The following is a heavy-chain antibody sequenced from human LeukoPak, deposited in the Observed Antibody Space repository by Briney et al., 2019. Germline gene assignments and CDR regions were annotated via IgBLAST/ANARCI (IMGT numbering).Heavy chain of an antibody. J-gene: IGHJ5*02. CDR3: ARGRVSMVRGVIILNWFDP. Sequence: KPSETLSLTCTVSGGSISTYYWSWIRQPPGKGLEWIGEINHSGSTNYNPSLKSRVTISVDTSKNQFSLKLSSVTAADTAVYYCARGRVSMVRGVIILNWFDPWGQGTLVTVS. CDR2: INHSGST. V-gene: IGHV4-34*01. D-gene: IGHD3-10*01. CDR1: GGSISTYY.